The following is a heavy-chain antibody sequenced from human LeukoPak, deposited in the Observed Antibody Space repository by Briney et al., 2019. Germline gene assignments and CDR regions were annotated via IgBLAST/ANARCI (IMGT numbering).Heavy chain of an antibody. J-gene: IGHJ5*02. Sequence: ASVKVSCKASGGTFSSYAISWVRQAPGQGLEWMGGIIPIFGTANYAQKFQGRVTITTDESTSTAYMELSSLRSEDTAVYYCAKDLGYYGSGRTQYNWFDPWGQGILVTVSS. V-gene: IGHV1-69*05. CDR2: IIPIFGTA. CDR1: GGTFSSYA. CDR3: AKDLGYYGSGRTQYNWFDP. D-gene: IGHD3-10*01.